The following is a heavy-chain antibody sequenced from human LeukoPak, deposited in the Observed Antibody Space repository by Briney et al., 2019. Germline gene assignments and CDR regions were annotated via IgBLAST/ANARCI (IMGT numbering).Heavy chain of an antibody. CDR2: ISGSGATT. CDR1: GFTFSNYA. Sequence: PGGSLSLSCAASGFTFSNYAMTWVRQAPGKGLEWVSTISGSGATTYYADSVKGRFTISRDNSKNTLYLQMNSLRAEDTAVYYCAKGTVARFGEGDAFDIWGQGTMVTVSS. D-gene: IGHD3-16*01. J-gene: IGHJ3*02. CDR3: AKGTVARFGEGDAFDI. V-gene: IGHV3-23*01.